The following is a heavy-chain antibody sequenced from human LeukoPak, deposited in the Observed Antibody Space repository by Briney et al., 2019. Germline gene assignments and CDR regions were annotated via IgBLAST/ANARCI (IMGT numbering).Heavy chain of an antibody. Sequence: GGSLRLSCAASGFTFSSYAMTWVRQAPGKGLGWVSGISGSGGSTYYADSVKGRFTISRDNSKNTLYLQMNSLRAEDTATYYCAKVGPSTVTRDYWGQGTLVTVSS. CDR1: GFTFSSYA. J-gene: IGHJ4*02. V-gene: IGHV3-23*01. D-gene: IGHD4-17*01. CDR3: AKVGPSTVTRDY. CDR2: ISGSGGST.